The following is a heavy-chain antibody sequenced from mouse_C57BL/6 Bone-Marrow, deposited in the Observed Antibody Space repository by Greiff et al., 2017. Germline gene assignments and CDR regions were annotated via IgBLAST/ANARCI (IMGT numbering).Heavy chain of an antibody. V-gene: IGHV2-6-7*01. D-gene: IGHD1-1*01. Sequence: VNLVESGPGLVAPSPSLSITCTVSGFSLTGYGVNWVRQPPGKGLEWLGMIWGDRSTDYNSALKSRLSISKDNSKSQVFLKMNSLQTDDTARYYCARDITTVVDWYFDVWGAGTTVTVSA. CDR1: GFSLTGYG. CDR3: ARDITTVVDWYFDV. J-gene: IGHJ1*01. CDR2: IWGDRST.